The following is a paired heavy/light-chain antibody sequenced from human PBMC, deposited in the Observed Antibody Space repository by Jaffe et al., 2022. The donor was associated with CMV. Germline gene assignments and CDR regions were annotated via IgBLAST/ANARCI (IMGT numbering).Light chain of an antibody. CDR3: ASWDDSLTGYV. J-gene: IGLJ1*01. CDR1: SSNIGNNA. Sequence: QSVLTQPPSASGTPGQRVTISCSGSSSNIGNNAVNWFQQLPGTAPKLLIYNNNQRPSGVPDQFSASRSGTSASLAISGLQSEHEADYYCASWDDSLTGYVFGSGTRVTVL. V-gene: IGLV1-44*01. CDR2: NNN.
Heavy chain of an antibody. D-gene: IGHD6-6*01. CDR1: GLSLRAYG. J-gene: IGHJ4*02. CDR2: ISGDGGTA. CDR3: TTNRPSGRHFEY. V-gene: IGHV3-23*01. Sequence: EVQLLESGGALARPGGSLRLSCVVSGLSLRAYGMSWVRQAPGGGLVWVSGISGDGGTAEDAASVKGRFTISRDNSKNTVYLQMNSLRVDDTAVYFCTTNRPSGRHFEYWGRGTLVTVSS.